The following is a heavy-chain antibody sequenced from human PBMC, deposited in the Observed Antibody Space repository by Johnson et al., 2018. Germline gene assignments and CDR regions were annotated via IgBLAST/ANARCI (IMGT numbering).Heavy chain of an antibody. Sequence: VQLVESGGGLVKPGGSLRLSCAASGFTFSSYNMNWVRQSPGTGLEWVSSISSSSDSIYYADSMQGRFTISRDNAKNSLYLEMSSLRAEDTAVYYCARDPLVVITFSAHYMDVWGTGTTVTVSS. CDR3: ARDPLVVITFSAHYMDV. J-gene: IGHJ6*03. V-gene: IGHV3-21*01. D-gene: IGHD3-22*01. CDR2: ISSSSDSI. CDR1: GFTFSSYN.